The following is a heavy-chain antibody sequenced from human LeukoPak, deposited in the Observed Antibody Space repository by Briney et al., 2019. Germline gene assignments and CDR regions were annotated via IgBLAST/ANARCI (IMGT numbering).Heavy chain of an antibody. Sequence: GGSLRLSCAASGFTFSRNWMSWLRQAPGRGLEWVANIKQDGSDKYYVDSVKGRFTISRDNAKTSLFLQMNSLRVEDTAVYYCAREVYGDNYFDYWGRGTLDSLAS. CDR1: GFTFSRNW. CDR2: IKQDGSDK. V-gene: IGHV3-7*05. J-gene: IGHJ4*02. D-gene: IGHD4-17*01. CDR3: AREVYGDNYFDY.